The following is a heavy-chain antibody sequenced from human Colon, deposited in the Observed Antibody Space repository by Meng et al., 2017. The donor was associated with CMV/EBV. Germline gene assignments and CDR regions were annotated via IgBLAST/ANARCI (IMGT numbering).Heavy chain of an antibody. CDR2: INPNTGGT. J-gene: IGHJ3*02. V-gene: IGHV1-2*02. D-gene: IGHD6-13*01. CDR3: ASPKTPYSSSWYERHAFDI. CDR1: GYTFTGYY. Sequence: ASVKVSCKASGYTFTGYYIHWVRQAPGQGLEWMGWINPNTGGTNYEQRFQGRVTMTSDTSISTAYIDLSRLRSDDTAVYYCASPKTPYSSSWYERHAFDIWGQGTMVTVSS.